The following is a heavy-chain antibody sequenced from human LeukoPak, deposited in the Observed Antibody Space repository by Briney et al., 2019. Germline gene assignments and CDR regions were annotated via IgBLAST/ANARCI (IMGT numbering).Heavy chain of an antibody. D-gene: IGHD1-7*01. J-gene: IGHJ4*02. CDR1: GFTLSSHW. CDR3: ARWEIRGTAHKLDH. CDR2: INQDGSAK. Sequence: PGGSLRLSCVASGFTLSSHWMSWVRQAPGKGLEWVANINQDGSAKYFVDSVKGRFTISRDNAKNSMYLQMNSLRAEDTAVYYCARWEIRGTAHKLDHWGQGTLVTVSS. V-gene: IGHV3-7*01.